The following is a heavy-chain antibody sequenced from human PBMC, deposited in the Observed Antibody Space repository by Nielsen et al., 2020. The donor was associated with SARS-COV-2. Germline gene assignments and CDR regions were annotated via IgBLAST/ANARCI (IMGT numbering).Heavy chain of an antibody. CDR2: INHSGST. CDR1: GGSFSDYY. D-gene: IGHD3-9*01. J-gene: IGHJ6*02. Sequence: SETLSLTCAVYGGSFSDYYWSWIRQPPGKGLEWIGEINHSGSTNYNPSLKSRVTISQDKSKNQFSLKLSSVTAADTAVYYCAREGDDWALDVWGQGTTVTVSS. CDR3: AREGDDWALDV. V-gene: IGHV4-34*01.